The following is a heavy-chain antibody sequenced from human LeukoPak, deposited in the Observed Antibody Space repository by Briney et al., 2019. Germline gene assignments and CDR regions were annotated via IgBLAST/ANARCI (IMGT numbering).Heavy chain of an antibody. CDR2: IYYSGST. CDR1: GGSISSGDYY. Sequence: PSETLSLTCTVSGGSISSGDYYWSWIRQPPGKGLEWIGYIYYSGSTYYNPSLESRVTISVDTSKNQFSLKLSSVTAADTAVYYCARTRTVPPGQFYYYYYYGMDVWGQGTTVTVSS. V-gene: IGHV4-30-4*01. J-gene: IGHJ6*02. CDR3: ARTRTVPPGQFYYYYYYGMDV. D-gene: IGHD4-17*01.